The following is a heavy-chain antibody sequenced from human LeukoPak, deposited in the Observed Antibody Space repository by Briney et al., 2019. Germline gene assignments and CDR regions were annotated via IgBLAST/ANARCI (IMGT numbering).Heavy chain of an antibody. CDR2: ISYDGSNK. D-gene: IGHD3-10*01. J-gene: IGHJ3*02. V-gene: IGHV3-30-3*01. Sequence: PGRSLRLSCAASGFTFSTYTMYWVRQAPGKGLEWVAVISYDGSNKYYADSVKGRFTISRDNSKNTLYLQMNSLRAEDTAVYYCAGRDQRADAFDIWGQGTMVTVSS. CDR3: AGRDQRADAFDI. CDR1: GFTFSTYT.